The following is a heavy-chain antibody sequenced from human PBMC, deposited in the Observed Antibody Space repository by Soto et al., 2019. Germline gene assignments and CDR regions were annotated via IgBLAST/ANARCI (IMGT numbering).Heavy chain of an antibody. Sequence: ASVKVSCKASGYTFSGYYIHWLRQAPGQGLEWMGWINPNSGGTNYAQKFQDRVTVTRDTPTSTAYMELSRLTSGDTAVYYCARSLTEGYCTITGCYTRPLYGMDVWGQGTTVTVSS. J-gene: IGHJ6*02. CDR3: ARSLTEGYCTITGCYTRPLYGMDV. CDR2: INPNSGGT. V-gene: IGHV1-2*02. CDR1: GYTFSGYY. D-gene: IGHD2-2*02.